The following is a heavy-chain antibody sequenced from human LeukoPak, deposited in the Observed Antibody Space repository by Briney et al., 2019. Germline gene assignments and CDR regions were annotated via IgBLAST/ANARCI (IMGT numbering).Heavy chain of an antibody. CDR2: IKQDGSEK. CDR1: GFTFSSYW. CDR3: ATHQQMNYYYGLDV. J-gene: IGHJ6*02. Sequence: PGGSLRLSCAASGFTFSSYWMSWVRQAPGKGLEWVANIKQDGSEKYYVDSVKGRFTISRDNAKRSLYLQMNSLRAEDTAVYYCATHQQMNYYYGLDVWGQGTTVTVSS. D-gene: IGHD2-2*01. V-gene: IGHV3-7*01.